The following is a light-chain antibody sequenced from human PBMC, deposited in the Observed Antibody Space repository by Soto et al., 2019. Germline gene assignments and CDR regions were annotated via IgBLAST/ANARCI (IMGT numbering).Light chain of an antibody. V-gene: IGLV1-44*01. J-gene: IGLJ1*01. Sequence: QSVLTQPPSASGTPGQRVTISCSVSSSNIGSNTVNWYQQLPGTAPKLLIYGNNQRPSGVPDRFSGSKSGTSASLAISGLQSEDEADYYCATWDDSLNGVFGTGTKVTVL. CDR1: SSNIGSNT. CDR3: ATWDDSLNGV. CDR2: GNN.